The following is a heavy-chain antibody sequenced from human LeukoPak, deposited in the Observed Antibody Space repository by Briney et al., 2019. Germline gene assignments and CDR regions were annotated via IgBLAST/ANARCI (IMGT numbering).Heavy chain of an antibody. CDR2: INSDGSST. CDR3: TRDGVQGYFDN. Sequence: PGGSLRLSCAASGFTFSSYWMYWVRQAPGKGLVWASRINSDGSSTGYADSVKGRFTISRDNAKNTLYLQMNSLRGEDTAVYYCTRDGVQGYFDNWGQGTLVTVSS. CDR1: GFTFSSYW. V-gene: IGHV3-74*01. J-gene: IGHJ4*02. D-gene: IGHD1-1*01.